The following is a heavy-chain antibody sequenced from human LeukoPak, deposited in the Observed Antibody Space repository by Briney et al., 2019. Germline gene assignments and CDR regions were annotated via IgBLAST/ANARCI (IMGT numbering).Heavy chain of an antibody. D-gene: IGHD4-17*01. V-gene: IGHV1-18*01. CDR2: VNPYNGNT. CDR1: GYIFTSYG. J-gene: IGHJ3*01. CDR3: ASVTTVTTKGHGAFDV. Sequence: ASVKVSCKASGYIFTSYGISWVRQAPGQGREWMGWVNPYNGNTNYAQKLQGRVTMTTDTSTSTAYMELRGLRSDDTAVYYCASVTTVTTKGHGAFDVWGQGTMVTVSS.